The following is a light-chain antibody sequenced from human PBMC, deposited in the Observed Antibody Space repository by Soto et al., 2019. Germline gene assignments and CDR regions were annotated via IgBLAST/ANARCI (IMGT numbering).Light chain of an antibody. CDR1: SSDVGGYNY. CDR2: EVN. J-gene: IGLJ2*01. V-gene: IGLV2-8*01. CDR3: SSYAGNNLLV. Sequence: QSVLTQPPSASGSPGQSVTISCTGTSSDVGGYNYVSWYQQHPGKAPRLMIYEVNKRPSGVPYRFSGSKSGNTASLTVSGLLADDEAVYYCSSYAGNNLLVFGGGTKLTVL.